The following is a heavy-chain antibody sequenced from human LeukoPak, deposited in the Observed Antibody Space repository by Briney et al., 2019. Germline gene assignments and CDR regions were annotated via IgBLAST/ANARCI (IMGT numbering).Heavy chain of an antibody. Sequence: GGSLRLSCAASGFTSSSYSMNWVRQAPGKGLEWVSYISSSSSTIYYADSVKGRFTISRDNAKNSLYLQMNSLRAEDTAVYYCARGDNQVYYYYYMDVWGKGTTVTVSS. CDR1: GFTSSSYS. V-gene: IGHV3-48*04. CDR2: ISSSSSTI. CDR3: ARGDNQVYYYYYMDV. D-gene: IGHD1-14*01. J-gene: IGHJ6*03.